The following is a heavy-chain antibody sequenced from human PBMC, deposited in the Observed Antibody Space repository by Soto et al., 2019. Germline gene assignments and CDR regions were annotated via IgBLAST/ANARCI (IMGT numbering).Heavy chain of an antibody. CDR1: GFTVSSNY. J-gene: IGHJ4*02. Sequence: EVQLVESGGGLVQPGGSLRLSCAASGFTVSSNYMSWVRQAPGKGLAWVSVIYSGGSTYYADSVKGRFTISRDNSENTLYLQMNSLRAEDTAVYYCARTCSGGTCSFDYWGQGTLVTVSS. CDR2: IYSGGST. CDR3: ARTCSGGTCSFDY. D-gene: IGHD2-15*01. V-gene: IGHV3-66*01.